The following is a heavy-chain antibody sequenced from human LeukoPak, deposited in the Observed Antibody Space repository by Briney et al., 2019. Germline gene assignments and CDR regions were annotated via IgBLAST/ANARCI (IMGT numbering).Heavy chain of an antibody. D-gene: IGHD6-6*01. V-gene: IGHV4-4*07. J-gene: IGHJ4*02. CDR2: IHTSGSV. Sequence: PSETLSLTCTVSGGSISTYYWSWVRQPAGKGLVWIGRIHTSGSVDYNPSLKSRVTMSVDTSKKQFSLTLSSVTAADTAMYYCAREGSMTARPFVSIDYWGQGTLVTVSS. CDR3: AREGSMTARPFVSIDY. CDR1: GGSISTYY.